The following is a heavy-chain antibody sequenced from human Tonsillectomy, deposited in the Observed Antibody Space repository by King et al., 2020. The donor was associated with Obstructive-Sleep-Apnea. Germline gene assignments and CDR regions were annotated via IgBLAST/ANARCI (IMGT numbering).Heavy chain of an antibody. Sequence: VQLVESGGGVVQPGRSLRLSCAASGFTFSSYGMHWVRQAPGKGLEWVAVISYDGSNKYYADSVKGRFTISRDNSKNTLYLQRNGLRAEDTAVYYCAKSLGGSGGWVFDYWGQGTLVTVSS. V-gene: IGHV3-30*18. CDR2: ISYDGSNK. CDR1: GFTFSSYG. D-gene: IGHD6-19*01. CDR3: AKSLGGSGGWVFDY. J-gene: IGHJ4*02.